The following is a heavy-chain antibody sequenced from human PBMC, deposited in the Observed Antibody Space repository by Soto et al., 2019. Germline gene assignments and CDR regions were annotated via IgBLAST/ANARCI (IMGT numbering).Heavy chain of an antibody. J-gene: IGHJ1*01. D-gene: IGHD2-15*01. CDR3: VRRMASPDQ. CDR2: ITSGGRSI. Sequence: PGGSLGLSCTASGFTFSDYEMNWVRQAPGKGLEWVSYITSGGRSIYYADSVKGRFIISRDNAENSLYLQMNSLRPEDTAVYYCVRRMASPDQWGQGTLVTVSS. CDR1: GFTFSDYE. V-gene: IGHV3-48*03.